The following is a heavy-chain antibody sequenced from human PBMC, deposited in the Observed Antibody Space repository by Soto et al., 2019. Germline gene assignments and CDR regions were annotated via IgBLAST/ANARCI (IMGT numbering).Heavy chain of an antibody. CDR3: ARHGGITMVREVLTAFDI. Sequence: SETLSLTCPVSGGSISSYYWSWIRQPPGKGLEWIGFIFYSGRTNYNPSLESRVSMSIDTSKNQCSLRLSSVTAADTAVYYCARHGGITMVREVLTAFDIWGRGTMVTVSS. D-gene: IGHD3-10*01. CDR1: GGSISSYY. CDR2: IFYSGRT. V-gene: IGHV4-59*08. J-gene: IGHJ3*02.